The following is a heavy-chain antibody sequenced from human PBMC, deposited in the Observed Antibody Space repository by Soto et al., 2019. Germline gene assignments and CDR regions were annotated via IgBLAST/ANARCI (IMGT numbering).Heavy chain of an antibody. J-gene: IGHJ3*01. CDR2: ITPSGDNT. CDR3: ARGDYHDTSGPFSDAFDV. Sequence: PGGSLRLSCAASGFAFSTHAMNWVRQAPGKGLAWVSSITPSGDNTYYADPVKGRFTISRDNSKNTLYLQMNSLRVEDTAVYYCARGDYHDTSGPFSDAFDVWGQGTMVTVSS. V-gene: IGHV3-23*01. D-gene: IGHD3-22*01. CDR1: GFAFSTHA.